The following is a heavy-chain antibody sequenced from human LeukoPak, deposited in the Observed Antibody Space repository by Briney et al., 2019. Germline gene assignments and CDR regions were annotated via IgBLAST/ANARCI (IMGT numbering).Heavy chain of an antibody. D-gene: IGHD2-15*01. J-gene: IGHJ4*02. CDR3: ARDAAGPFDY. Sequence: SETLSLTCTVSGGSISNYYWSWIRQPAGKGLEWIGRIYISGSTNYNPSLKSRVTMSLDTSRNQFSLKLNSVTAADTAVYYCARDAAGPFDYWGQGTLVTVSS. CDR2: IYISGST. V-gene: IGHV4-4*07. CDR1: GGSISNYY.